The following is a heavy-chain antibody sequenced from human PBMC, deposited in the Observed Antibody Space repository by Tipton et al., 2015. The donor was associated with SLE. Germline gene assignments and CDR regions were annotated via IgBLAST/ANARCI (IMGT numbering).Heavy chain of an antibody. Sequence: LRLSCTVSGGSISSHYWSWIRQPPGKGLEWIGYIYYSGSTTYNPSLKSRVTISVDTSKNQFSLKLSSVTAADTAVYYCARGFDDWGQGTLVTVSS. CDR2: IYYSGST. CDR3: ARGFDD. J-gene: IGHJ4*02. CDR1: GGSISSHY. V-gene: IGHV4-59*11.